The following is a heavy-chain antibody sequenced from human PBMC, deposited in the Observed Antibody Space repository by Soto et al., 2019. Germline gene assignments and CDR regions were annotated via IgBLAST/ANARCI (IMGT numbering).Heavy chain of an antibody. CDR1: GGCISSYY. CDR2: IYYSGST. V-gene: IGHV4-59*08. J-gene: IGHJ6*03. CDR3: ARRKKHNYYYYYMDV. Sequence: SETLSLTCTVSGGCISSYYWSWIRQPPGKGLEWIGYIYYSGSTNYNPSLKSRVTISVDTSKNQFSLKLSSVTAADTAVYYCARRKKHNYYYYYMDVWGKGTTVTVSS.